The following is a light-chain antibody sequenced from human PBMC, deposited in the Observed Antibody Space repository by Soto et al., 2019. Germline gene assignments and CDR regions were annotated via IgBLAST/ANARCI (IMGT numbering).Light chain of an antibody. Sequence: VSQSAATLSLSPGEIATPSVRTSQSVSSTYLAWYQQKPGQAPRLLIYGASSRATGIPDRFSGSGSGTDFTLTISRLEPGDFAVYYCQQYVTSPPGTFGQGTKVDIK. V-gene: IGKV3-20*01. CDR1: QSVSSTY. J-gene: IGKJ1*01. CDR3: QQYVTSPPGT. CDR2: GAS.